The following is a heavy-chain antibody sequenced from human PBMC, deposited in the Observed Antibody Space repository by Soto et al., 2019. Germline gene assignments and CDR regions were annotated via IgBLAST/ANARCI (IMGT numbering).Heavy chain of an antibody. J-gene: IGHJ4*02. V-gene: IGHV1-69*13. CDR2: IIPIFGTA. Sequence: SVKVSCKASGGTFSSYAISWVRQAPVQGLEWMGGIIPIFGTANYAQKFQGRVTITADESTSTAYMELSSLRSEDTAVYYCARAYDILTGYSLSGYWGQGTLVTVSS. CDR3: ARAYDILTGYSLSGY. D-gene: IGHD3-9*01. CDR1: GGTFSSYA.